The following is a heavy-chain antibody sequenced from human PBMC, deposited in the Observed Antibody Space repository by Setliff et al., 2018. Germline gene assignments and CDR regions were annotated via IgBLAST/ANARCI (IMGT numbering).Heavy chain of an antibody. J-gene: IGHJ4*02. D-gene: IGHD3-9*01. CDR3: ATSSYYDNAGYRFFDN. CDR2: TYYRSKWYN. CDR1: GDSVSSNSAA. V-gene: IGHV6-1*01. Sequence: SQTLSLTCAISGDSVSSNSAAWNWIRQSPSRGLEWLGRTYYRSKWYNDYAVSVKSRITINPDTSKNQFSLQMNSLRAEDTGIYYCATSSYYDNAGYRFFDNWGQGTQVTVSS.